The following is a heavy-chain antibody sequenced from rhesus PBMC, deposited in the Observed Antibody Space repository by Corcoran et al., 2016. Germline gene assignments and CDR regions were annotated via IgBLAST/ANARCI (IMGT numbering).Heavy chain of an antibody. Sequence: QLQLQESGPGLVKPSETLSLTCAVSGGSISSNYWSWIRQPPGKGLVWIGRISGSGGSTDYNPSLKSRVTLSVDTSKNQLSLKLSSVTAADTAVYYCARAPTGNLDFDYWGQGVLVTVSS. CDR2: ISGSGGST. CDR1: GGSISSNY. D-gene: IGHD4-17*01. J-gene: IGHJ4*01. V-gene: IGHV4-173*01. CDR3: ARAPTGNLDFDY.